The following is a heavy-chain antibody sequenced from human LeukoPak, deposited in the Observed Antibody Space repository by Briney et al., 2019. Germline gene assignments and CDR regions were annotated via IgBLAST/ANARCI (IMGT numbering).Heavy chain of an antibody. Sequence: SETLSLTCTVSGGPISSSYSYWGWIRQPPGKGLEWIGNIYYSGNTYYSPSLTSRVTLSVDTSENQFSLKLSSVTAADTAVYYCARAHSIASYYYGVDVWGQGTTVTVSS. CDR2: IYYSGNT. CDR1: GGPISSSYSY. CDR3: ARAHSIASYYYGVDV. V-gene: IGHV4-39*07. D-gene: IGHD2/OR15-2a*01. J-gene: IGHJ6*02.